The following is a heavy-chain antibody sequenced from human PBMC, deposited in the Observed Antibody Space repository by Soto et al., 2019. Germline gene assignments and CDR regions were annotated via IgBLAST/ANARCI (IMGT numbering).Heavy chain of an antibody. Sequence: QVHLVESGGGVVQPGGSLRLSCAASGFTFSVFGMHWVRQAPGQGPEWVAVISHEGNSKHYADSVKGRFTISRDNAKNTLSLLMDSLRPEDTALYYCAKTITLSPSDDSRGRGALIDHWGQGTLVTVSS. CDR2: ISHEGNSK. CDR3: AKTITLSPSDDSRGRGALIDH. J-gene: IGHJ4*02. V-gene: IGHV3-30*18. CDR1: GFTFSVFG. D-gene: IGHD6-19*01.